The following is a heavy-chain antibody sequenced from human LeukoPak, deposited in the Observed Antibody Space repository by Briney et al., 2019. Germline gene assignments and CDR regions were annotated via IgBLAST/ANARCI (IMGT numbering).Heavy chain of an antibody. CDR1: GYSISSGYY. CDR3: ARGGHCSSTSCYAFDY. V-gene: IGHV4-38-2*02. J-gene: IGHJ4*02. CDR2: IYHSGST. D-gene: IGHD2-2*01. Sequence: PSETLSLTCTVSGYSISSGYYWGWIRQPPGKGLEWIGSIYHSGSTYYNPSLKSRVTISVDTSKNQFSLKLSSVTAADTAVYYCARGGHCSSTSCYAFDYWGQGTLVTVSS.